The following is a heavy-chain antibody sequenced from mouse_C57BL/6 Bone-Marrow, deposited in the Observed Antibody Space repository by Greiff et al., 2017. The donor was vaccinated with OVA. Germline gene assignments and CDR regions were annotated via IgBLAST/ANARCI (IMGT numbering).Heavy chain of an antibody. CDR1: GYTFTSYW. Sequence: QVQLQQPGAELVRPGSSVKLSCKASGYTFTSYWMDWVKQRPGQGLEWIGNIYPSDSETHYNQKFKDKATLTVDKSSSTAYMQLSSLTSEDSAFYYCERDTRVVAREYLDVWGTGTTLTVSS. CDR3: ERDTRVVAREYLDV. D-gene: IGHD1-1*01. V-gene: IGHV1-61*01. CDR2: IYPSDSET. J-gene: IGHJ1*03.